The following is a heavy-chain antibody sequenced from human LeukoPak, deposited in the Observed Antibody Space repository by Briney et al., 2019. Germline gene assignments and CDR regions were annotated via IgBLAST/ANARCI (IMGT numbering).Heavy chain of an antibody. J-gene: IGHJ3*02. D-gene: IGHD3-22*01. Sequence: SETLSLTCSVSGYSISSGYYWGWVRQSPGKGLEWIASIFHSGTTYFTPSLQSRVTISLDTSKNQFSLRLTSVTAADTAVYYCAKSNGYGLIDIWGQGTMVTVSS. CDR1: GYSISSGYY. CDR2: IFHSGTT. V-gene: IGHV4-38-2*01. CDR3: AKSNGYGLIDI.